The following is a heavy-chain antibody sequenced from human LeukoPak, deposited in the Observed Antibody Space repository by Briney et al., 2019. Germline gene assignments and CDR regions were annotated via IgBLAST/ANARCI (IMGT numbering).Heavy chain of an antibody. V-gene: IGHV3-33*06. CDR1: GFTFSSYG. Sequence: ETGGSLRLSCAASGFTFSSYGMHWVRQAPGKGLEWVAVIWSDGSNKYYADSVKGRFTISRDNSKNTLYLQMDSLRADDTVVYYCAKMGCSSTCYTDYWGQGTLVTVSS. CDR2: IWSDGSNK. CDR3: AKMGCSSTCYTDY. J-gene: IGHJ4*02. D-gene: IGHD6-13*01.